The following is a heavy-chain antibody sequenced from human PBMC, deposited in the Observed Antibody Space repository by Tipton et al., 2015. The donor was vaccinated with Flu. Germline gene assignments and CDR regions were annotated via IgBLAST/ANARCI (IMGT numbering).Heavy chain of an antibody. V-gene: IGHV3-64*01. CDR2: ISSNGGST. J-gene: IGHJ3*01. Sequence: SLRLSCAASGFTFSSYAMHWVRQAPGKGLEYVSAISSNGGSTYYANSVKGRFTISRDNSKNTVYLQMGSLRAEDMAVYYCARAIAARRLFRAFERWGQGTMGPVPS. CDR1: GFTFSSYA. CDR3: ARAIAARRLFRAFER. D-gene: IGHD6-6*01.